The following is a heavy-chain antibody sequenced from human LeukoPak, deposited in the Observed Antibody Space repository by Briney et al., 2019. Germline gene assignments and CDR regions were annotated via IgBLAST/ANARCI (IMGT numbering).Heavy chain of an antibody. Sequence: SETLSLTCTVSGGSISSGSYYWGWIRQPPGKGLEWIGSIYYSGSTYYNPSLKSRVTISVDTSKNQFSLKLSSVTAADTAVCYCARGHDYVWGSYRYDYYFDYWGQGTLVTVSS. J-gene: IGHJ4*02. CDR3: ARGHDYVWGSYRYDYYFDY. CDR2: IYYSGST. V-gene: IGHV4-39*07. CDR1: GGSISSGSYY. D-gene: IGHD3-16*02.